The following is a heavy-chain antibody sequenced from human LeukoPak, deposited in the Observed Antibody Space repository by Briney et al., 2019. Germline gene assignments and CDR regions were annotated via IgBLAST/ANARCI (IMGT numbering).Heavy chain of an antibody. CDR1: VLTFSDYY. V-gene: IGHV3-11*05. J-gene: IGHJ5*02. CDR2: ISGSSCNI. Sequence: GGPLRLSCAASVLTFSDYYVRWIRQAPGKGLEWVSYISGSSCNIKYADSVKGRLTIPRDNAKNSLYLQMNSLRAEDTAVYYCARDSAHIVVVPVVIPPGLDNWFDPWGQGTLVTVSS. CDR3: ARDSAHIVVVPVVIPPGLDNWFDP. D-gene: IGHD2-2*01.